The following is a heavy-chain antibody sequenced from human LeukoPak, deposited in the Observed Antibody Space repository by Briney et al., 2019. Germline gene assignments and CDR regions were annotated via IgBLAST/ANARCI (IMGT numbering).Heavy chain of an antibody. CDR1: GGSCDDYY. CDR3: ARGRDRSKAGDL. CDR2: IHPHGIF. J-gene: IGHJ5*02. V-gene: IGHV4-34*01. Sequence: SVTLSLTCAVHGGSCDDYYCSWIRQPPGKGLEWIGEIHPHGIFYYNSSLTSRVTISIDTSKSQFSLRLTSVTAADTAFYYCARGRDRSKAGDLWGQGSLVIVSS. D-gene: IGHD5-24*01.